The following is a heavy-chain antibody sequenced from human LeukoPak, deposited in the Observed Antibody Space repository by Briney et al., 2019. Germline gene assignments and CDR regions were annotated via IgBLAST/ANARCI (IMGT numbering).Heavy chain of an antibody. D-gene: IGHD3-22*01. V-gene: IGHV4-34*01. J-gene: IGHJ4*02. CDR2: INHSGST. CDR3: ARVGEGDSSGYDFDY. CDR1: GGSFSGYY. Sequence: NPSETLSLAWAVYGGSFSGYYWSWVRQPPGKGLEWIGEINHSGSTNYNPSLKSRVTISVDTSKNQFSLKLSSVTAADTAVYYCARVGEGDSSGYDFDYWGQGTLVTVSS.